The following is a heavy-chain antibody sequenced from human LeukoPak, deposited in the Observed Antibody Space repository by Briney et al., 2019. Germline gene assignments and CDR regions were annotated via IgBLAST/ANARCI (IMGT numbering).Heavy chain of an antibody. V-gene: IGHV4-34*01. CDR1: GGSFSGYY. Sequence: SETLSLTCAVYGGSFSGYYWSWIRQPPGKGLEWIGEINHSGSTNYNPSLKSRVTISVDTSKNQFSLKLSSVTAAGTAVYYCARALYDILTGYYPYYFDYWGQGTLVAVSS. J-gene: IGHJ4*02. CDR2: INHSGST. CDR3: ARALYDILTGYYPYYFDY. D-gene: IGHD3-9*01.